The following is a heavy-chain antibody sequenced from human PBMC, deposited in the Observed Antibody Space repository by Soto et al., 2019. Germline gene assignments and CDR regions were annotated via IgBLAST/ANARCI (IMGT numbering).Heavy chain of an antibody. CDR2: ISGSGGST. CDR1: GFTFSSYA. V-gene: IGHV3-23*01. J-gene: IGHJ3*02. CDR3: AKDRRITMVRGVIIDAFDI. D-gene: IGHD3-10*01. Sequence: EVQLLESGGGLVQPGGSLRLSCAASGFTFSSYAMSWVRQAPGKGLEWVSAISGSGGSTYYADSVKGRFTISRDNSKNTLYLQRNSLRAEDTAVYYCAKDRRITMVRGVIIDAFDIWGQGTMVTVSS.